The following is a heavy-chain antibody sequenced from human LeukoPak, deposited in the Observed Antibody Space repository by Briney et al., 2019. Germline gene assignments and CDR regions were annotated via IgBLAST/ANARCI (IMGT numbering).Heavy chain of an antibody. CDR1: GVSIRRHY. CDR2: IYYSGST. CDR3: ARHQPWDTAMGPAMDV. J-gene: IGHJ6*02. V-gene: IGHV4-59*08. Sequence: SETPSLTCTVSGVSIRRHYWSWIRQPPGKGLEWIGYIYYSGSTNYNPSLKSRVTISVDTSKNQFSLRLSSVTAADTAVYFCARHQPWDTAMGPAMDVWGQGTTVTVSS. D-gene: IGHD5-18*01.